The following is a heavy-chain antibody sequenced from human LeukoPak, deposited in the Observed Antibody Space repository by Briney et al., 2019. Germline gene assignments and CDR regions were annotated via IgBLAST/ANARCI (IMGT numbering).Heavy chain of an antibody. J-gene: IGHJ4*02. CDR3: ARGYDYGDYVGDFDY. CDR2: ITVYNGNT. CDR1: GYTFTGYP. Sequence: GASVKVSCKASGYTFTGYPISWVRQAPGQGLEWMGWITVYNGNTNYAQNLQGRVTMTTDTSTSTAYMELRSLRSDDTAVYYCARGYDYGDYVGDFDYWGQGTLVTVSS. V-gene: IGHV1-18*01. D-gene: IGHD4-17*01.